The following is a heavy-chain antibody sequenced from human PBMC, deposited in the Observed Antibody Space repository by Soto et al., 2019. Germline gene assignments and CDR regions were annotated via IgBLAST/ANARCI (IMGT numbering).Heavy chain of an antibody. Sequence: GGSLRLSCAASGNIFTGYGMHWVRQPPGKGLEWVAVIRYDGSNIFYADSVKGRFTISRDNSKNTLYLQMNSLRAEDTAVYYFARDGVGDTTFFGYSDYWGQGTLVTGSS. D-gene: IGHD1-26*01. CDR3: ARDGVGDTTFFGYSDY. CDR1: GNIFTGYG. CDR2: IRYDGSNI. V-gene: IGHV3-33*01. J-gene: IGHJ4*02.